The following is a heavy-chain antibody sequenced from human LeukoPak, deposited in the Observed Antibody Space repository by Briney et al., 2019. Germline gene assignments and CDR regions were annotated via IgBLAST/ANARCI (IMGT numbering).Heavy chain of an antibody. D-gene: IGHD2-2*01. CDR1: GGSISSSSYY. V-gene: IGHV4-39*07. CDR2: INHSGST. CDR3: ARAPPDIVVVPAARGLWFDP. Sequence: SETLSLTCTVSGGSISSSSYYWGWIRQPPGKGLEWIGEINHSGSTNYNPSLKSRVTISVDTSKNQFSLKLSSVTAADTAVYYCARAPPDIVVVPAARGLWFDPWGQGTLVTVSS. J-gene: IGHJ5*02.